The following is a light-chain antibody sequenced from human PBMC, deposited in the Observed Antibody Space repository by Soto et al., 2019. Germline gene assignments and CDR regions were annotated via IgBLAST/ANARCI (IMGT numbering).Light chain of an antibody. CDR3: HHFGSLPET. J-gene: IGKJ1*01. CDR1: QSVASSY. CDR2: SAS. V-gene: IGKV3-20*01. Sequence: EVVLTQSPGTLSLSPVERVTLSCRASQSVASSYLAWYQQKPGRAPRLLFYSASSRATGIPDRFSGSGSGTDFTLTISRLEPEDFAVYYCHHFGSLPETFGQGTKV.